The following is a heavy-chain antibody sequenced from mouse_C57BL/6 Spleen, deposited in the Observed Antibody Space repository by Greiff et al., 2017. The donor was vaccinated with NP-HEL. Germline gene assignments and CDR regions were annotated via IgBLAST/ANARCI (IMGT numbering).Heavy chain of an antibody. Sequence: EVKVVESGGGLVKPGGSLKLSCAASGFTFSDYGMHWVRQAPEKGLEWVAYISSGSSTIYYADTVKGRFTISRDNAKNTLFLQMTSLRSEDTAMYYCARGPLITTVVEAMDYWGQGTSVTVSS. V-gene: IGHV5-17*01. CDR2: ISSGSSTI. CDR1: GFTFSDYG. J-gene: IGHJ4*01. D-gene: IGHD1-1*01. CDR3: ARGPLITTVVEAMDY.